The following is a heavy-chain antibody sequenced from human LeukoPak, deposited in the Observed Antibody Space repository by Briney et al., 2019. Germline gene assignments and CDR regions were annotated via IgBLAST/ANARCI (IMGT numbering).Heavy chain of an antibody. CDR1: GGSISTFY. J-gene: IGHJ4*02. CDR3: AGAWLGGAVDY. Sequence: SETLSLTCTVSGGSISTFYWSWIRQHPGKGLEWIGYIYYSGSTYYNPSLKSRVTISVDTSKNQFSLKLSSVTAADTAVYYCAGAWLGGAVDYWGQGTLVTVSS. V-gene: IGHV4-59*06. CDR2: IYYSGST. D-gene: IGHD3-10*01.